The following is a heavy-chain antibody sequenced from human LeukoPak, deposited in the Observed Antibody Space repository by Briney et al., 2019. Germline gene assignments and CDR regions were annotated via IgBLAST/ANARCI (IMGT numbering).Heavy chain of an antibody. CDR3: ARDKASNWESYFDY. V-gene: IGHV1-2*02. D-gene: IGHD7-27*01. Sequence: SVKASCKASGYTFTGYYMHWVRQAPGQGLEWMGWINPNSGGTNYAQKFQGRVTMTRDTSISTAYMELSRLRSDDTAVYYCARDKASNWESYFDYWGQGTLVTVSS. J-gene: IGHJ4*02. CDR2: INPNSGGT. CDR1: GYTFTGYY.